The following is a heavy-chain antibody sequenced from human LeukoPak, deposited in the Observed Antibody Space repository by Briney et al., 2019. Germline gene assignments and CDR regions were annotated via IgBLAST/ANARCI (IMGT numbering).Heavy chain of an antibody. V-gene: IGHV4-39*01. Sequence: SETLSLTCTVSGGSISSSSYYWGWIRQPPGKGLEWIGSIYYSGSTYYNLSLKSRVTISVDTSKNQFSLKLSPVTAADTAVYYCARQGSGWYYFDYWGQGTLVTVSS. CDR2: IYYSGST. CDR1: GGSISSSSYY. J-gene: IGHJ4*02. D-gene: IGHD6-19*01. CDR3: ARQGSGWYYFDY.